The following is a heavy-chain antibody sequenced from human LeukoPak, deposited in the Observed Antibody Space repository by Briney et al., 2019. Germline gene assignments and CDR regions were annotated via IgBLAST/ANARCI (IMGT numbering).Heavy chain of an antibody. D-gene: IGHD3-10*01. J-gene: IGHJ4*02. Sequence: SSETLSLTCTVSGGSISSYYWSWIRQPPGKGLEWIGYIYYSGSTNYNPSLKSRVTISVDTSKNQFSLKLSSVTAADTAVYYCARVSNTMVRGVINLWGQGTLVTVSS. CDR3: ARVSNTMVRGVINL. V-gene: IGHV4-59*12. CDR2: IYYSGST. CDR1: GGSISSYY.